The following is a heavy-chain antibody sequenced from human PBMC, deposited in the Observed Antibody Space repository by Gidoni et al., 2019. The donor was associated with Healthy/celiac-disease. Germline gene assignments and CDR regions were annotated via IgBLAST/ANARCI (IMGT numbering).Heavy chain of an antibody. J-gene: IGHJ5*02. CDR2: IYYSGST. D-gene: IGHD6-13*01. CDR1: GGSISSYY. CDR3: ARHSRSNWFDP. V-gene: IGHV4-59*01. Sequence: QVQLQESGPGLVKPSETLSLTCTVSGGSISSYYWSWIRQPPGKGLEWIGYIYYSGSTNYNPSLKSRVIISVDTSKNQFSLKLSSVTAADTAVYYCARHSRSNWFDPWGQGTLVTVSS.